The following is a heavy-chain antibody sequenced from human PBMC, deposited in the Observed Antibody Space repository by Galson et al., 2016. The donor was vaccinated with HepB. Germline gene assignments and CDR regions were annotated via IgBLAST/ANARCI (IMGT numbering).Heavy chain of an antibody. CDR2: INYGGNT. Sequence: TLSLTCSVSGGSISSSTYSWGWIRQPPGKGLEWIGSINYGGNTYYNPSLRSRVTISVDTSRNQFSLKLSSVTAADTAVYYCARHYSFGSGTYRPFDFWGQGTLVTVSS. V-gene: IGHV4-39*01. D-gene: IGHD3-10*01. CDR1: GGSISSSTYS. J-gene: IGHJ4*02. CDR3: ARHYSFGSGTYRPFDF.